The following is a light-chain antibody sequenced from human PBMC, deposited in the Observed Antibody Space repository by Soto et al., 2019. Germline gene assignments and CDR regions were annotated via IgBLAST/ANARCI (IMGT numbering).Light chain of an antibody. J-gene: IGKJ1*01. CDR1: QSISGW. Sequence: DIQMTQSPSTLSASVGDRVTITCRASQSISGWLAWYQQKPGKAPKLLIYDASSLESGVPSGFSGSGSGTEFTLTISSLQPDGFATYYCQQYNSYPLTVGQGTKVEIK. V-gene: IGKV1-5*01. CDR3: QQYNSYPLT. CDR2: DAS.